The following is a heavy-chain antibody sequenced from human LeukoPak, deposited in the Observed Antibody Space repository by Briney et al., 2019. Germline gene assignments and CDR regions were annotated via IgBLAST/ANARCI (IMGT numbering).Heavy chain of an antibody. CDR1: GYTFTSYG. J-gene: IGHJ3*02. V-gene: IGHV1-18*01. Sequence: GASVKVSCKASGYTFTSYGISWVRQAPGQGLEWMGWISAYNGNTNYAQKLQGRVTMTTDTSTSTAYMELRSLRSDDTAVYYCASPSLYCSSTSCSGAFDIWGQGTMVTVSS. D-gene: IGHD2-2*01. CDR3: ASPSLYCSSTSCSGAFDI. CDR2: ISAYNGNT.